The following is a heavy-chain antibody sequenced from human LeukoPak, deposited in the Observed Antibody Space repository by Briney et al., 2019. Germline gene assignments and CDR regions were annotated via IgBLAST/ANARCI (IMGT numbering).Heavy chain of an antibody. D-gene: IGHD6-19*01. CDR1: GFTVSSNY. Sequence: PGGSLRLSCAASGFTVSSNYMSWVRQAPGKGLEWVSVIYSGGSTYYADSVKGRFTISRDNSKNTLYLQMNSLRAEDTAVYYCARAVGGYSSGWYLDYWGQGTLVTVSS. CDR2: IYSGGST. V-gene: IGHV3-66*01. CDR3: ARAVGGYSSGWYLDY. J-gene: IGHJ4*02.